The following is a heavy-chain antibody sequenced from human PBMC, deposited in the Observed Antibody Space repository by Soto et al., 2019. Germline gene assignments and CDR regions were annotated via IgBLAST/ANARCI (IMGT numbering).Heavy chain of an antibody. D-gene: IGHD1-20*01. CDR3: ARAEKWVTGNMGGY. V-gene: IGHV1-18*04. CDR1: GYTFTSYG. CDR2: ISAYNGIT. Sequence: ASVKVSCKASGYTFTSYGISWVRQAPGQGLEWMGWISAYNGITKYAQKFQGRVTMTTDTSASTAFMELRSLRSDDTAVYYCARAEKWVTGNMGGYWGQGTLVTVPS. J-gene: IGHJ4*02.